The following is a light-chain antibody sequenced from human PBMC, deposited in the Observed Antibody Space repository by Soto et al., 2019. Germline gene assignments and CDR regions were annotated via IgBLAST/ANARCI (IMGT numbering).Light chain of an antibody. CDR3: QQYGSSPPD. CDR2: GAS. J-gene: IGKJ4*01. Sequence: EIVLTQSPGTLSLSPGERATLSCRASQSVSSSYLAWYQQKPGQAPRLLIYGASSRATGIPDRFSGSGSGTDFTLTISRLETEDFAVYFCQQYGSSPPDFGGGTKVEIK. V-gene: IGKV3-20*01. CDR1: QSVSSSY.